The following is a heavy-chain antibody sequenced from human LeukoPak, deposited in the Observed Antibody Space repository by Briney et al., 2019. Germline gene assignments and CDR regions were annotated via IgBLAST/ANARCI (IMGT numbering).Heavy chain of an antibody. CDR2: IYYSGST. V-gene: IGHV4-61*01. CDR1: GGSVSSGSYY. J-gene: IGHJ5*02. CDR3: ARGPDYGDYSNWFDP. D-gene: IGHD4-17*01. Sequence: PSETLSLTCTVSGGSVSSGSYYWSWIRQPPGKGLEWIGYIYYSGSTNYNPSLKSRVTISVDTSKNQFSLKLSSVTAADTAVYYCARGPDYGDYSNWFDPWGQGTLVTVSS.